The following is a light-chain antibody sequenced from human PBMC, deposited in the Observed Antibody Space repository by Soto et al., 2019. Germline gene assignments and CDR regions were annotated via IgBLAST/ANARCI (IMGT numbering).Light chain of an antibody. CDR2: DAS. Sequence: EIVLTQSPATLSLSPGERATLSCRASQSVSSYLAWYQQKPGQAPRLLIYDASNRATGIPARFSGSGSGTDFTLTISSLAPEDFAVYYCQLRSNWPPTWTFGQGTKVESK. J-gene: IGKJ1*01. CDR3: QLRSNWPPTWT. CDR1: QSVSSY. V-gene: IGKV3-11*01.